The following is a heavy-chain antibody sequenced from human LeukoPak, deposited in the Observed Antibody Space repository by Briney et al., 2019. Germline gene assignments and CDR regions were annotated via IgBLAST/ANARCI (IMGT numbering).Heavy chain of an antibody. CDR3: ARDAANIEQTFDY. CDR1: GFTFSDYY. J-gene: IGHJ4*02. Sequence: GGSLRLSCAASGFTFSDYYMSWIRQAPGKGLEWVSYISSSSSYTNYADSVKGRFTISRDDAKNSLYLQMNSRRAEDTAVYYCARDAANIEQTFDYWGQGTLVTVSS. CDR2: ISSSSSYT. D-gene: IGHD2-15*01. V-gene: IGHV3-11*05.